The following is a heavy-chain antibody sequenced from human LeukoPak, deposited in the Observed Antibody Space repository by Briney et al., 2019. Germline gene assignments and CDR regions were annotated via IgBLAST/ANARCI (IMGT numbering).Heavy chain of an antibody. V-gene: IGHV3-23*01. J-gene: IGHJ4*02. D-gene: IGHD2-15*01. CDR1: GISFSKFA. Sequence: PGGSLRLSCAASGISFSKFAMSWVRQAPGKGLEWVSAISGSGGSTYYADSVKGRFTISRDNSKNTLYLQMNSLRAEDTAVYYCAKDMGGPNFDYWGQGTLVTVSS. CDR3: AKDMGGPNFDY. CDR2: ISGSGGST.